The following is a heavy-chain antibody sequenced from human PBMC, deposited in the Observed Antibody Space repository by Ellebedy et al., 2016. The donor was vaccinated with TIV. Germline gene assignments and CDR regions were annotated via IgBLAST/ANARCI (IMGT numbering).Heavy chain of an antibody. D-gene: IGHD4-23*01. CDR2: IIPILAKA. J-gene: IGHJ4*02. CDR3: ARVGNYYGGSPSYYFDY. CDR1: GGIFSSYG. Sequence: SVKVSCKASGGIFSSYGISWVRQAPGQGVEWMGGIIPILAKANYAQRFQGRVTITADESTYTAYMELSSLRSEDTAVYYCARVGNYYGGSPSYYFDYWGQGTLVTVSS. V-gene: IGHV1-69*10.